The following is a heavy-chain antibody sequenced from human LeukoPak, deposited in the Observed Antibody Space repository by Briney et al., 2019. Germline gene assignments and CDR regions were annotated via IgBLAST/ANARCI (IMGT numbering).Heavy chain of an antibody. CDR1: GGSISSHY. D-gene: IGHD6-13*01. CDR2: IYYSGTT. CDR3: ARGVYIAAAQYGY. V-gene: IGHV4-59*11. J-gene: IGHJ4*02. Sequence: SETLSLTCTVSGGSISSHYWSWIRQPPGKGLEWIGYIYYSGTTNYNPSLKSRVTISVDTSKNQFSLKLSSVTAADTSVYYCARGVYIAAAQYGYWGQGTLVTVSS.